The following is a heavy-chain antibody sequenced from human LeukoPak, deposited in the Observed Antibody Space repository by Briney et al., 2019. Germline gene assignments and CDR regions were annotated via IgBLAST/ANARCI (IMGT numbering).Heavy chain of an antibody. Sequence: GESLKISCKASGYTFTGYYMHWVGHSPCQGLDWMRWINPNSGGTNYAQKFQGRVTMTRDTSISTAYMELSRLRSDDTAVYYCATEDIVVVVAAQFNYWGQGTLVTVSS. V-gene: IGHV1-2*02. D-gene: IGHD2-15*01. CDR2: INPNSGGT. CDR1: GYTFTGYY. CDR3: ATEDIVVVVAAQFNY. J-gene: IGHJ4*02.